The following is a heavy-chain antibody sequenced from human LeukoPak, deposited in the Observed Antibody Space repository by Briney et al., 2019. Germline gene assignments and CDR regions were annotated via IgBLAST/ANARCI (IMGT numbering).Heavy chain of an antibody. J-gene: IGHJ6*03. D-gene: IGHD4-17*01. Sequence: KPGESLKISCQGSGYTFTSYWIGWVRQMPGKSLEWMGIIYPGDSDTRYSPSFQGQVTISADKSISTAYLQWSSLKASDTAMYYCATTTTVTPYYYYYMDVWGKGTTVTVSS. CDR1: GYTFTSYW. CDR3: ATTTTVTPYYYYYMDV. V-gene: IGHV5-51*01. CDR2: IYPGDSDT.